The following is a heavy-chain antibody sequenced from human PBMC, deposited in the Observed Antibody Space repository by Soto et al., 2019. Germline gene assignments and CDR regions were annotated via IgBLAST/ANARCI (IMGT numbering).Heavy chain of an antibody. J-gene: IGHJ4*02. CDR1: GFTFSSYA. Sequence: GESLKISCAASGFTFSSYAMHWVRQAPGKGLEWVAVISYDGSNKYYADSVKGRFTISRDNSKNTLYLQMNSLRAEDTAVYYCARESAAAEVFDYWGQGTLVTVSS. V-gene: IGHV3-30-3*01. D-gene: IGHD6-13*01. CDR3: ARESAAAEVFDY. CDR2: ISYDGSNK.